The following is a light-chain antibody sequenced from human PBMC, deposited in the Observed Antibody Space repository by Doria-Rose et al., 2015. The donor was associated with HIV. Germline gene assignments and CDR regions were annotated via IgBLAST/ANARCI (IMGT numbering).Light chain of an antibody. J-gene: IGKJ1*01. CDR3: QQSFSTPRT. CDR2: AAS. CDR1: QNINRF. V-gene: IGKV1-39*01. Sequence: MTQSPSSLSASVGDRVTITCRASQNINRFLNWYQQKPGKVPKVLIYAASSLQSGVPLRFSGSGSGTDFTLTISSLQPEDFATYYCQQSFSTPRTFGQGTKVEI.